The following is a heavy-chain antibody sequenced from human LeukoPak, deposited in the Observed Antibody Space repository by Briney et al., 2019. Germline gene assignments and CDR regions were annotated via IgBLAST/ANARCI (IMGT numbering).Heavy chain of an antibody. CDR3: ARGENGSFNY. CDR2: VSSTGGDK. V-gene: IGHV3-11*01. CDR1: GVTFEDYY. Sequence: GGSLRLSCRGSGVTFEDYYLSWIRQAPGKGLEWISYVSSTGGDKFYADPVKGRFTISRDNARNSVYMEMNDLMAEDTAFYYCARGENGSFNYLGQGTLVIVSS. J-gene: IGHJ4*02. D-gene: IGHD3-10*01.